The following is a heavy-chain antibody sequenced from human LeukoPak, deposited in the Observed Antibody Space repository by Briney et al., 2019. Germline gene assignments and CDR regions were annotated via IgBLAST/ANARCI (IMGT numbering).Heavy chain of an antibody. D-gene: IGHD3-10*01. J-gene: IGHJ3*02. Sequence: ASVKVSCKASGYTFTSYGISWVRQAPGQGLEWMGWISAYNGNTNYAQKVQGRVTMTTDTSTSTAYMELRSLRSDDTAVYYCARDRGLWFGELSDAFDIWGQGTMVTVSS. V-gene: IGHV1-18*01. CDR1: GYTFTSYG. CDR2: ISAYNGNT. CDR3: ARDRGLWFGELSDAFDI.